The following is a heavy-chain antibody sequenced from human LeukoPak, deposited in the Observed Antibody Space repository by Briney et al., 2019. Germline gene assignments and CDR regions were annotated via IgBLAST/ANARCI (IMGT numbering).Heavy chain of an antibody. CDR1: GGLISISTYY. Sequence: PSETLSLTCTVSGGLISISTYYWGWIRQPPGKGLEWIGSIYYSGTTHYNPSLKSRVTIAVDTSKNQFSLKLISVTAADTAVYYCARDKYSSGWYGSYYYYYYMDVWGKGTTVTVSS. CDR2: IYYSGTT. D-gene: IGHD6-19*01. J-gene: IGHJ6*03. CDR3: ARDKYSSGWYGSYYYYYYMDV. V-gene: IGHV4-39*07.